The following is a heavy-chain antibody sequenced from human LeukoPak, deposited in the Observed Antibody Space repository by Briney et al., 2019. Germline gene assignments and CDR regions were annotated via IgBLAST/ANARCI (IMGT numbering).Heavy chain of an antibody. Sequence: GASVKVSCKASGYTFTSYDINWVRQAPGQGLEWMGWINPNSGGTNYAQKFQGRVTITRDTSISTAYMELSRLRSDDTAVYYCARDGVPAAMRGYYYYYMDVWGKGTTVTISS. CDR2: INPNSGGT. CDR1: GYTFTSYD. CDR3: ARDGVPAAMRGYYYYYMDV. D-gene: IGHD2-2*01. V-gene: IGHV1-2*02. J-gene: IGHJ6*03.